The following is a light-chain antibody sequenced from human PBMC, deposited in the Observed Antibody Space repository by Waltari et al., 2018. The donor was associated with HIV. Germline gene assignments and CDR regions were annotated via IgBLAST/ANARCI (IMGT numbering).Light chain of an antibody. V-gene: IGKV3-11*01. J-gene: IGKJ4*01. Sequence: EIVLTQSPATLSLSPGASATLSCRASQSVSCSLAWYQQKPGQAPRLLIYDASNRATGIPARFSGSGSGTDFTLTISSLEPEDFAVYYCQQRSNWPLTFGGGTKVEIK. CDR1: QSVSCS. CDR2: DAS. CDR3: QQRSNWPLT.